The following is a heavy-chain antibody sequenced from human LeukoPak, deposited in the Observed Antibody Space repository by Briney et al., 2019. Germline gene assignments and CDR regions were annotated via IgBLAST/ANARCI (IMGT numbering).Heavy chain of an antibody. CDR1: GYTFTSYG. CDR2: ISAYNGST. D-gene: IGHD3-10*01. J-gene: IGHJ5*02. CDR3: ARVRITMVRGVIGWFDP. V-gene: IGHV1-18*04. Sequence: ASVKVSCKASGYTFTSYGISWVRQAPGQGLEWMGWISAYNGSTNYAQKLQGRVTMTTDTSTSTAYMELRSLRSDDTAVYYCARVRITMVRGVIGWFDPWGQGTLVTVSS.